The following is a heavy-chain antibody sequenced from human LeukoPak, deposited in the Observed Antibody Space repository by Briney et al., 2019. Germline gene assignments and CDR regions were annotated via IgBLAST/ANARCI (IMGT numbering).Heavy chain of an antibody. V-gene: IGHV3-64*01. J-gene: IGHJ4*02. CDR3: ARGEGYSSSWGSFDY. Sequence: GGSLRLSCAASGFPFSSYAMHWVRQAPGKGLEYASAISSNGGSTYYANSVKGRFTISRDNSKNTLYLQMGSLKAEDMAVYYCARGEGYSSSWGSFDYWGQGTLVTVSS. D-gene: IGHD6-13*01. CDR1: GFPFSSYA. CDR2: ISSNGGST.